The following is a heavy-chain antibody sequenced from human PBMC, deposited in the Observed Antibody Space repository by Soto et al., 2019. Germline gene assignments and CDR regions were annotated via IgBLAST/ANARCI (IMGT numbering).Heavy chain of an antibody. J-gene: IGHJ1*01. Sequence: SEPLSLTCAVSGSSISSGYYWGWIRQSPGKGLEWIATIYHNGRTYYNPSLKSRVTISVDTSNNQFSLRLTSVTAADTAEYSCVRLAFCSGGNDYVIADCGQGTLVIVSS. CDR1: GSSISSGYY. CDR3: VRLAFCSGGNDYVIAD. V-gene: IGHV4-38-2*01. CDR2: IYHNGRT. D-gene: IGHD2-8*02.